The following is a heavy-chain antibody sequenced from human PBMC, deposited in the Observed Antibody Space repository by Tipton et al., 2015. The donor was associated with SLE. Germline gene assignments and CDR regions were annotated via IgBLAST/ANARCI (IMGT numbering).Heavy chain of an antibody. CDR1: GGSITSGTFY. CDR3: ATFRDVVQGVIGAFNI. V-gene: IGHV4-39*07. CDR2: VYHSGST. J-gene: IGHJ3*02. Sequence: TLSLTCTVSGGSITSGTFYWSWIRQTPGKGLEWIGTVYHSGSTHYNPSLKSRVTISVDTSKNQFSLNLTSVTAADTAAYYCATFRDVVQGVIGAFNIWGQGTMVTVSS. D-gene: IGHD3-10*01.